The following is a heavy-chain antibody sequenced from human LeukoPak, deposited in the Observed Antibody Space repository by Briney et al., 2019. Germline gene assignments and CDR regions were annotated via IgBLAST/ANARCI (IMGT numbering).Heavy chain of an antibody. CDR2: INTDTGNP. D-gene: IGHD1-26*01. Sequence: ASVKVSCKASGYIFTAYALNWVRQAPGQGLEWMGWINTDTGNPTYAQGFTGRFVFSLDTSVSTADLQISSLKAEDTAVYYCARDPTGGGSSSDYWGQGTLVTVSS. V-gene: IGHV7-4-1*02. CDR1: GYIFTAYA. CDR3: ARDPTGGGSSSDY. J-gene: IGHJ4*02.